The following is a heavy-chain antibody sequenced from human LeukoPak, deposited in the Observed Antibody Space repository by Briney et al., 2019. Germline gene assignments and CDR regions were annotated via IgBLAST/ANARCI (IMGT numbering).Heavy chain of an antibody. J-gene: IGHJ6*03. Sequence: GGSLRLSCAASGFTFSSYAMSWVRQAPGKGLEWVSAISGSGGSTYYADSVKGRFTISRDNSKYTLYLQMNSLRAEDTAVYYCAREGSSGYYPDYYYYMDVWGKGTTVTVSS. CDR1: GFTFSSYA. D-gene: IGHD3-22*01. CDR2: ISGSGGST. V-gene: IGHV3-23*01. CDR3: AREGSSGYYPDYYYYMDV.